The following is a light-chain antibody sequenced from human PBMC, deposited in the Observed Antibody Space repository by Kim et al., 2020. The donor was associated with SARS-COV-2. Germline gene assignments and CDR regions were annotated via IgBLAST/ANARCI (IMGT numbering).Light chain of an antibody. CDR1: QSISSS. CDR3: QQYAYWRA. V-gene: IGKV3-15*01. CDR2: GAS. Sequence: SLAPGERATLSCSASQSISSSLAWYQQKPGQAPRVLIYGASAGATGVPARFSGSGSGTEFTLTISNLQSEDFAVYYCQQYAYWRAFGQGTRLEIK. J-gene: IGKJ5*01.